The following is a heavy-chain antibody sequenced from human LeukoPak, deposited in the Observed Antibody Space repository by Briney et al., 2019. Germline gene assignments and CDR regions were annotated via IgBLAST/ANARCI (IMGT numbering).Heavy chain of an antibody. CDR3: ARSAIAVAGHYFDY. D-gene: IGHD6-19*01. CDR2: ISSSSSYI. CDR1: GFTFSSYS. J-gene: IGHJ4*02. Sequence: PGGSLRLSCAASGFTFSSYSMNWVRQAPGKGLEWVSSISSSSSYIYYADSVKGRFTISRDNAKNSLYLQMNSLRAEDTAVYYCARSAIAVAGHYFDYWGQGTLVTVSS. V-gene: IGHV3-21*01.